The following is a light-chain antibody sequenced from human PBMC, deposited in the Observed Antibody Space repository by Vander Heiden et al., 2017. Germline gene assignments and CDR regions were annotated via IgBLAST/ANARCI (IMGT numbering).Light chain of an antibody. J-gene: IGKJ1*01. V-gene: IGKV1-5*03. CDR1: QSISSW. Sequence: DIQMTQSPSTLSASVGDRVTITCRASQSISSWLAWYQQKPGKAPNLLIYKASNLERGVPSRFSGSGSGTEFTLTISSLQPDDFATYYCQQENNYPWTFGQGTKVEIK. CDR3: QQENNYPWT. CDR2: KAS.